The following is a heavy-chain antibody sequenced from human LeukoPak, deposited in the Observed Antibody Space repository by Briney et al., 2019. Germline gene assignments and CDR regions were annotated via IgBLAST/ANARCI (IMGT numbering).Heavy chain of an antibody. J-gene: IGHJ3*01. CDR2: ISTSGSGDF. CDR1: GGSISSYY. CDR3: ARSQFYHFWSGYQDATAFDV. V-gene: IGHV4-4*07. D-gene: IGHD3-3*01. Sequence: SETLSLTCTVSGGSISSYYWSWIRQPAGKGLEWIGRISTSGSGDFTYNPSLTSRVAISVDTSRNQFSLKLTSVTAADTAMFYCARSQFYHFWSGYQDATAFDVWGQGTIITVSS.